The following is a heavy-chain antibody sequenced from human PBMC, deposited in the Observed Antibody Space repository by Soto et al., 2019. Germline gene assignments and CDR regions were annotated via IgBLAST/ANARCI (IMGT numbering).Heavy chain of an antibody. CDR1: GYIFCTYN. V-gene: IGHV3-48*01. J-gene: IGHJ6*03. CDR3: GLFQGGGYVWGSYEVLDV. Sequence: PGGSLRLSCAASGYIFCTYNMTWVRQAPGKGLECISYISSSSDTIYYGDSVKGRFTISRDNAKNSLYLQMNSLRAEDAAVYYCGLFQGGGYVWGSYEVLDVWVKGSTV. D-gene: IGHD3-16*01. CDR2: ISSSSDTI.